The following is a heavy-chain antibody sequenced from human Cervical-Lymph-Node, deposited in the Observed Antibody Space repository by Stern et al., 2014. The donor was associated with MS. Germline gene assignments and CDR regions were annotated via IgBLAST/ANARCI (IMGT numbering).Heavy chain of an antibody. CDR3: ANPLPYAN. J-gene: IGHJ1*01. CDR2: LNPTGGSL. Sequence: FQLVQSGAELKKPGASVRVSCKASGDSFASYPIPWVRQAPGKGLVWVAILNPTGGSLTYVQTFQAIVTMTKYTSMYAVYMELSSLRPEDTAMYFCANPLPYANWGQGTRVTVSS. CDR1: GDSFASYP. D-gene: IGHD4-17*01. V-gene: IGHV1-46*03.